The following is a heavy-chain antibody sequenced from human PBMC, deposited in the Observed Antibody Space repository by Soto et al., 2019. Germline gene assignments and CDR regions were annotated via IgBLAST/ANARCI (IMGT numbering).Heavy chain of an antibody. D-gene: IGHD3-9*01. J-gene: IGHJ4*02. CDR2: ISSSSSYI. CDR1: GFTFSSYS. CDR3: ARDDYDILTGYYTFDY. Sequence: GGSLRLSCAASGFTFSSYSMNWVRQAPGKGLEWVSSISSSSSYIYYADSVKGRFTISRDNAKDSLYLQMNSLRAEDTAVYYCARDDYDILTGYYTFDYWGQGTLVTVSS. V-gene: IGHV3-21*01.